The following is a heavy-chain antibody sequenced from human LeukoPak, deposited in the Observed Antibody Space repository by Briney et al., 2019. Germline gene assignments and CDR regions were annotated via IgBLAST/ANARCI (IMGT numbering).Heavy chain of an antibody. CDR1: GFTASTYG. D-gene: IGHD2-21*01. CDR3: AKGSRTRQFPMDV. Sequence: GGSLRLSCAASGFTASTYGVSWVRQAPGKGLQWVSAIVGGAGYTFYADSVKGRFTISRDNSWNSLYLQMNSLRDDDTAVYYCAKGSRTRQFPMDVWGQGTTVTVSS. CDR2: IVGGAGYT. J-gene: IGHJ6*02. V-gene: IGHV3-23*01.